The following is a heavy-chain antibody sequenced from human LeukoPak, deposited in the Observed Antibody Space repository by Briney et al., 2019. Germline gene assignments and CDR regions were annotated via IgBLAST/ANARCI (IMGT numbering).Heavy chain of an antibody. CDR3: ARKVPNDSSGYYYRGQFDP. Sequence: GASVKVSCKASGYTFSDYYMHWVRQAPGQGLEWMGWINPDSGGTKYAQKFQDRVTMTSDTSISTAYMELSRLRSDDTAVYYCARKVPNDSSGYYYRGQFDPWGQGTLVTVSS. J-gene: IGHJ5*02. CDR2: INPDSGGT. V-gene: IGHV1-2*02. D-gene: IGHD3-22*01. CDR1: GYTFSDYY.